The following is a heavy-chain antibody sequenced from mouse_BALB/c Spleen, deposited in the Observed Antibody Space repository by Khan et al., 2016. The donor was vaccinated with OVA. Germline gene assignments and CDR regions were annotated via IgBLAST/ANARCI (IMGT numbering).Heavy chain of an antibody. CDR3: TRDKIEY. V-gene: IGHV1-7*01. Sequence: QVQLQQSGAELAKPGASVKMSCKASGYTFTTSWMHWVKQRPGQGLEWIGYITPTSGYTDYNEKFKDRATLSADKSSSTAYMQLSSLTSEDSAVYYCTRDKIEYWGQGTTLTVSS. CDR1: GYTFTTSW. CDR2: ITPTSGYT. J-gene: IGHJ2*01.